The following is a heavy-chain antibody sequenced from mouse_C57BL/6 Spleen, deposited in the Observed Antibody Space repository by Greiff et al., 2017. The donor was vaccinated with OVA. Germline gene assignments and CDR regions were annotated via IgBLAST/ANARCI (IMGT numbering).Heavy chain of an antibody. CDR3: ARTVVATKGYAMDY. J-gene: IGHJ4*01. V-gene: IGHV1-82*01. CDR1: GYAFSSSC. Sequence: QVQLQQSGPELVKPGASVKISCKASGYAFSSSCMNWVKQRPGKGLVWIGRIYPGDGDNNYNGKFKGKATLTADKSSSKAYMQRSSLTSEDSAVYFCARTVVATKGYAMDYWGQGTSVTVSS. D-gene: IGHD1-1*01. CDR2: IYPGDGDN.